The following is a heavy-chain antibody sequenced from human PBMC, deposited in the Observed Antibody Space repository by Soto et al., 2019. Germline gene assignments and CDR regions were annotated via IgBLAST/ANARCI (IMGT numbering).Heavy chain of an antibody. CDR1: GFTFSSYG. J-gene: IGHJ3*02. D-gene: IGHD3-22*01. Sequence: GGSLRLSCAASGFTFSSYGMHWVRQAPGKGLEWVAVIWYDGSNKYYADSVKGRFTISRDNSKNTLYLQMNSLRAEDTAVYYCARVGYYYDSSGYSSIDFDIWGQGTMVTVSS. V-gene: IGHV3-33*01. CDR3: ARVGYYYDSSGYSSIDFDI. CDR2: IWYDGSNK.